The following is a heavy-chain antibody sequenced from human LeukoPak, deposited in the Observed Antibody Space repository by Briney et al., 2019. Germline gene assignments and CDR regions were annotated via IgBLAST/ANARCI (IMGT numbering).Heavy chain of an antibody. V-gene: IGHV4-39*01. CDR1: GGSISSSSYY. J-gene: IGHJ4*02. Sequence: PSETLSLTXTVSGGSISSSSYYWGWIRQPPGKGLEWIGSIYYSGSTYYNPSLKSRVTISVDTSKNQFSLKLSSVTAADTAVYYCARRGYSSSDYWGQGTLVTVSS. D-gene: IGHD5-18*01. CDR2: IYYSGST. CDR3: ARRGYSSSDY.